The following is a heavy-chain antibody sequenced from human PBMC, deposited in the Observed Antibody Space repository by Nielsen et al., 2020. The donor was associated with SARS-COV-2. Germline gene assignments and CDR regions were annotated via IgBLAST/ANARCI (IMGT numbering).Heavy chain of an antibody. D-gene: IGHD2-2*03. Sequence: GGSLRLSCAASRFDFSTFEMTWVRQAPGKGLEWVSYISNNGDTIYYADSVEGRFTISRDNTENSLYLRMNSLRAEDTAVYYCARLGSFWGQGTLVTVSS. CDR1: RFDFSTFE. CDR2: ISNNGDTI. J-gene: IGHJ4*02. V-gene: IGHV3-48*03. CDR3: ARLGSF.